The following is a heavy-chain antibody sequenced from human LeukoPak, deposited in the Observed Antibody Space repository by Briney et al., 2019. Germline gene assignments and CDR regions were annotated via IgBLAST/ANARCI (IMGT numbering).Heavy chain of an antibody. CDR2: ISVYNGNT. V-gene: IGHV1-18*01. J-gene: IGHJ4*02. Sequence: ASVKVSCKASGYTFTSYGISWVRQAPGQGLEWMGWISVYNGNTNYAQKLQGRVTMTTDTSTSTAYMELRSLRSDDTAVYYCARRYYDILTGYYPLDYWGQGTLVTVSS. CDR1: GYTFTSYG. CDR3: ARRYYDILTGYYPLDY. D-gene: IGHD3-9*01.